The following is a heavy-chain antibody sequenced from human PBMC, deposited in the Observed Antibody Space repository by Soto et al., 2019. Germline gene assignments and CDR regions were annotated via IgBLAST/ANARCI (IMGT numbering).Heavy chain of an antibody. CDR3: ATFSGFFTISPFDD. J-gene: IGHJ4*02. D-gene: IGHD2-8*01. V-gene: IGHV4-4*02. CDR2: IYHSGST. CDR1: GDSISSGNW. Sequence: QVHLQESGPGLVKPSETLSLTCGVSGDSISSGNWWSWVRQSPGRGLEWIGEIYHSGSTNYNPSLKSRVTVSVDKSKNQFALHLTSVTAADTAGYYCATFSGFFTISPFDDWGQGILVTVSS.